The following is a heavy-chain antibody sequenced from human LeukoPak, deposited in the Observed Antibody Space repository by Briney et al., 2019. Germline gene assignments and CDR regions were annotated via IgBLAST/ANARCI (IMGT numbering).Heavy chain of an antibody. CDR1: GFTFSTYC. CDR2: ITGDPNST. D-gene: IGHD3-3*01. Sequence: PGGSLILSCAASGFTFSTYCMHWLRQVPGKGLVWVSRITGDPNSTTYAYFVKGLFTSSRDNAKNTLYLQVNTLRVGDTAVYSYARSDYTDYWGQGTLVTVSS. V-gene: IGHV3-74*01. CDR3: ARSDYTDY. J-gene: IGHJ4*02.